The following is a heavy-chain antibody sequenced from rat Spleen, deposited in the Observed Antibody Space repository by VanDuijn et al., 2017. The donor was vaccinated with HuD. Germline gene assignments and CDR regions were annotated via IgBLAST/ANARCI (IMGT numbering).Heavy chain of an antibody. Sequence: EVQLVESDGGLVQPGRSLKLSCAASGFTFSDYYMAWVRQAPTKGLEWVATLSYDGSSTYYRDSVKGRFTISRDNAKSTLYLQMDSLRSEDTATYYCASQLLQWYYFDYWGQGVMVTVSS. CDR3: ASQLLQWYYFDY. J-gene: IGHJ2*01. V-gene: IGHV5-29*01. CDR1: GFTFSDYY. CDR2: LSYDGSST. D-gene: IGHD1-1*01.